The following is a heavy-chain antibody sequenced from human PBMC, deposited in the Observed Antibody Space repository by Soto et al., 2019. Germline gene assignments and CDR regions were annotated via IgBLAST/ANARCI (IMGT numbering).Heavy chain of an antibody. D-gene: IGHD3-16*01. J-gene: IGHJ4*02. CDR2: ISGSGGST. CDR1: GFTFSSYA. Sequence: EVQLLESGGGLVQPGGSLRLSCAASGFTFSSYAMSWVRQAPGKGLEWVSAISGSGGSTYYADSVKGRFTISRDNSKNTLYLQMNSLRAEDTAVYYCAHTPSSGGAPEYYFDYWGQGTLVTVSS. CDR3: AHTPSSGGAPEYYFDY. V-gene: IGHV3-23*01.